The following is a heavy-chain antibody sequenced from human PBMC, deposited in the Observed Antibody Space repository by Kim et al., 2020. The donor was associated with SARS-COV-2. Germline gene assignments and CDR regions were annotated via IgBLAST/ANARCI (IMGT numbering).Heavy chain of an antibody. Sequence: GGSLRLSCAASGFTFSSYAMHWVRQAPGKGLEYVSAISSNGGSTYYANSVKGRFTISRDNSKNTLYLQMGSLRAEDMAVYYCARDWYDFWSGYPYMDVWGKGTTVTVSS. CDR2: ISSNGGST. D-gene: IGHD3-3*01. CDR1: GFTFSSYA. V-gene: IGHV3-64*01. J-gene: IGHJ6*03. CDR3: ARDWYDFWSGYPYMDV.